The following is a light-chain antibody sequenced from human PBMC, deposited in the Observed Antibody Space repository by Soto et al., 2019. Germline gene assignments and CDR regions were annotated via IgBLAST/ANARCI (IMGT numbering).Light chain of an antibody. V-gene: IGKV3-20*01. CDR3: QQYGDSPGI. CDR1: ESVRSNF. J-gene: IGKJ2*02. CDR2: GGS. Sequence: EIVLTQSPGTLSLSPGERATLSCRASESVRSNFLAWYQQKPGQAPKLLISGGSNRATGIPDRFSGSGSGTDFILTITKLEPEDFAVYSCQQYGDSPGIFGQGTKLEI.